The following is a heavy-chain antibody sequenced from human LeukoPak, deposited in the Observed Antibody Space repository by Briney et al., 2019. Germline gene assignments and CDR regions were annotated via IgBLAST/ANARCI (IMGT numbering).Heavy chain of an antibody. CDR3: ARGGWLQDWYFDL. V-gene: IGHV4-39*01. CDR2: IYYSGST. D-gene: IGHD5-24*01. CDR1: GGSISSSTYY. J-gene: IGHJ2*01. Sequence: SETLSLTCTVSGGSISSSTYYWGWIRQPPGKGLEWIGSIYYSGSTYNNPSLKTRVTISVDTSKNQFSLKLTSVTAADTAVYYCARGGWLQDWYFDLWGRGTLVTVSS.